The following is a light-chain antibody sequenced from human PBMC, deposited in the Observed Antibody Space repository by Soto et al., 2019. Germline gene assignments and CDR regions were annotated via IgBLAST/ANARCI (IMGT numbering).Light chain of an antibody. Sequence: QSVLTQPPSVSGAPGQRVTISCTGSSSNIGAGHDVHWYQQLPGTAPKLLIYGNSNRPSGVPDRFSGSKSGTSASLAITGLQAEDEADYYCQSYDSSLSGPDVVFGGGTKLTVL. CDR3: QSYDSSLSGPDVV. CDR1: SSNIGAGHD. CDR2: GNS. V-gene: IGLV1-40*01. J-gene: IGLJ2*01.